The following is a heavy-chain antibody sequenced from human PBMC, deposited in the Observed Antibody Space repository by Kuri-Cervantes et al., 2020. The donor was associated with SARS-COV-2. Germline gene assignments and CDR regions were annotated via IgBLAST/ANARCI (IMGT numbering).Heavy chain of an antibody. D-gene: IGHD3-10*01. Sequence: LSLTCAASGFTFSSYGMHWVRQAPGKGLEWGAVISYDGSNKYYADPVKGRFTISRDNSKNTLYLQMNSLRAEDTAVYYCAKGRGWFGELLRGAYYYYGMDVWRQGTTVPSP. CDR3: AKGRGWFGELLRGAYYYYGMDV. CDR2: ISYDGSNK. J-gene: IGHJ6*02. V-gene: IGHV3-30*18. CDR1: GFTFSSYG.